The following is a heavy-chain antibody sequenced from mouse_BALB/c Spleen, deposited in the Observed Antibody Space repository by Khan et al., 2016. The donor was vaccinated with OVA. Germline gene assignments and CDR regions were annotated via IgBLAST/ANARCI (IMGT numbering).Heavy chain of an antibody. D-gene: IGHD1-3*01. CDR3: ARSGVYAMDY. CDR1: GDSITSGY. CDR2: ITYSGGT. Sequence: VQLKESGPSLVKPSQTLSLTCSVSGDSITSGYWNWIRKFPGNKLEYMGYITYSGGTYYNPSLKSRLSITRDTSTNQYYLQLNSVTTEDTATCYCARSGVYAMDYWGRGTSVTVSS. J-gene: IGHJ4*01. V-gene: IGHV3-8*02.